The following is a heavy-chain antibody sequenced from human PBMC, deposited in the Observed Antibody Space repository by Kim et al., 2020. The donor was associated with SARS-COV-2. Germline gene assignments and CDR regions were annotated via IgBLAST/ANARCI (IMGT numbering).Heavy chain of an antibody. V-gene: IGHV3-30*18. CDR2: ISYDGSNK. CDR3: AKDKRGVRDSRGYRYIYGMDV. J-gene: IGHJ6*02. CDR1: GFTFSSYG. Sequence: GGSLRLSCAASGFTFSSYGMHWVRQAPGKGLEWVAVISYDGSNKYYADSVKGRFTISRDNSKNTLYLQMNSLRAEDTAVYYCAKDKRGVRDSRGYRYIYGMDVWGQVTTVTVSS. D-gene: IGHD3-22*01.